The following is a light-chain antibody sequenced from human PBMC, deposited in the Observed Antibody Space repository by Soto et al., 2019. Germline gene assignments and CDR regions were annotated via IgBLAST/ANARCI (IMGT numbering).Light chain of an antibody. V-gene: IGLV1-40*01. J-gene: IGLJ1*01. CDR2: GNT. CDR3: QSYDSRLSGYV. CDR1: NSNIGSNYD. Sequence: QSVLTQSPSVSGAPGQRVTISCTGSNSNIGSNYDVIWYQQLPGTAPKLLIYGNTHRPSGVPHRFSGSKSGTLASLAITGLQPEDEADYYCQSYDSRLSGYVFGSGTKLTVL.